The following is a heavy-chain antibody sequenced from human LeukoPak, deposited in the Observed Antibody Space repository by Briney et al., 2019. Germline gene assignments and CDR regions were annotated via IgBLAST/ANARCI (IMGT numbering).Heavy chain of an antibody. D-gene: IGHD6-13*01. J-gene: IGHJ4*02. CDR3: ATTLQLAAAGQFDY. Sequence: ASVKVSCKVSGYTLTELSMHWVRQAPGKGLEWMGGFDPEDGETIYAQKFQGRVTMTEDTSTDTAYMELSSLRSEDTAVYYCATTLQLAAAGQFDYWGQGTLVTVSS. CDR1: GYTLTELS. V-gene: IGHV1-24*01. CDR2: FDPEDGET.